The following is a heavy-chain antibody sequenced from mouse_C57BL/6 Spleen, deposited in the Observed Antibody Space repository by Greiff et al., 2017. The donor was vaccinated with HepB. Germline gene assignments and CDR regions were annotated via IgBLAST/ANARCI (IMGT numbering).Heavy chain of an antibody. J-gene: IGHJ2*01. V-gene: IGHV1-81*01. Sequence: VQLQQSGAELARPGASVKLSCKASGYTFTSYGISWVKQRTGQGLEWIGEIYPRSGNTYYNEKFKGKATLTADKSSSTAYMELRSLTSEDSAVYFCARSGVVAHYFDYWGQGTTLTVSS. CDR1: GYTFTSYG. CDR2: IYPRSGNT. D-gene: IGHD1-1*01. CDR3: ARSGVVAHYFDY.